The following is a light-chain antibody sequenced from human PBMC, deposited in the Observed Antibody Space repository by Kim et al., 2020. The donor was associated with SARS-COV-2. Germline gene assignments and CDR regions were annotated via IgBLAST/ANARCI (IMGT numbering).Light chain of an antibody. CDR3: GTWDSSLSAGV. V-gene: IGLV1-51*01. CDR1: SSNVGNNY. J-gene: IGLJ7*01. CDR2: DNN. Sequence: GQKVTISCSGSSSNVGNNYVFLYQQLPGTAPKLLIYDNNKRPSGIPDRFSGSKSGTSATLGITGLQTGDEADYYCGTWDSSLSAGVFGGGTQLTVL.